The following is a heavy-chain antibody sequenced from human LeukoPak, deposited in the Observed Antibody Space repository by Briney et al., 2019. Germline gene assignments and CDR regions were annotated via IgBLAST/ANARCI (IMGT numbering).Heavy chain of an antibody. CDR3: ARHLQTIQKYFDL. J-gene: IGHJ2*01. CDR2: LSGSDSSP. V-gene: IGHV3-23*01. Sequence: GGSLRLSCAASGFTFTSYAMSWVRQAPGKGLEWVSTLSGSDSSPYYADSVKGRFIFSRDNSKNTLYLHMNSLRAEDTAVFYCARHLQTIQKYFDLWGRGTLVTASS. D-gene: IGHD1-1*01. CDR1: GFTFTSYA.